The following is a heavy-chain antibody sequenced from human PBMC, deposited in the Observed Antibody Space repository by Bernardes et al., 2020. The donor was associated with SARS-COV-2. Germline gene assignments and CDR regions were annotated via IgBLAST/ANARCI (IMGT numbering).Heavy chain of an antibody. CDR1: GSSISNYY. CDR3: VRSGYYYAMDV. J-gene: IGHJ6*02. CDR2: LYSIGGT. V-gene: IGHV4-4*07. Sequence: SETLSLTCTVSGSSISNYYYLNWIRQPAGKGLEWIGRLYSIGGTNYNPSLKSRVTMSLDTSKNQFSLKLSSVTAADTAIYYCVRSGYYYAMDVWSQGTTVTVSS.